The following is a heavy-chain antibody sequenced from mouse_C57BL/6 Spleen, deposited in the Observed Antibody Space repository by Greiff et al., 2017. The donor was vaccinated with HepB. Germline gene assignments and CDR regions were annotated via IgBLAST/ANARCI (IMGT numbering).Heavy chain of an antibody. Sequence: QVQLQQSGAELVKPGASVKLSCKASGYTFTSYWMHWVKQRPGQGLEWIGMIHPNSGSTNYNEKFKSKATLTVDKSSSTAYMQLSSLTSEDSAVYYCARREIYDEYGNWDVWGTGTTVTVSS. CDR2: IHPNSGST. V-gene: IGHV1-64*01. CDR1: GYTFTSYW. CDR3: ARREIYDEYGNWDV. D-gene: IGHD2-4*01. J-gene: IGHJ1*03.